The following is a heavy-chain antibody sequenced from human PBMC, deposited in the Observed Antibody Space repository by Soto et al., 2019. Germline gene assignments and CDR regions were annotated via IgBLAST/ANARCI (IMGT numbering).Heavy chain of an antibody. CDR2: INHSGST. J-gene: IGHJ1*01. V-gene: IGHV4-34*01. Sequence: ETLSLTCAVYGGSFSGYYWSWIRQPPGKGLEWIGEINHSGSTNYNPSLKSRVTISVDTSKNQFSLKLSSVTAADTAVYYCARARPRYCSSTSCYNPYFQHWGQGTLVTVSS. CDR3: ARARPRYCSSTSCYNPYFQH. D-gene: IGHD2-2*02. CDR1: GGSFSGYY.